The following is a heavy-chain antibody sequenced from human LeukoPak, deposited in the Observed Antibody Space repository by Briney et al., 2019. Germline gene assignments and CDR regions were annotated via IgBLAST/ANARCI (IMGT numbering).Heavy chain of an antibody. CDR2: ISGGGAGT. V-gene: IGHV3-23*01. J-gene: IGHJ4*02. CDR1: GLSFSFYA. Sequence: GGSLRLSCAASGLSFSFYAMSWVRQAPGKGLEWVSSISGGGAGTYYADSVRGRFTISRDNSKNTLYLQMNSLRAEDTALYYCAKDFVRYNIQFDYWGQGALVTVSS. D-gene: IGHD1-1*01. CDR3: AKDFVRYNIQFDY.